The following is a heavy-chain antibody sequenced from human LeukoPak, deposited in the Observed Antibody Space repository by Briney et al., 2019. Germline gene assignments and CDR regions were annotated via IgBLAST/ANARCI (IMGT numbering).Heavy chain of an antibody. CDR3: ATGVVTGTSR. D-gene: IGHD1-1*01. CDR1: RITFRNAW. CDR2: IRSKTEGETK. V-gene: IGHV3-15*01. Sequence: GGSLRLSCAVSRITFRNAWMSWVREAPGKGLGWVAGIRSKTEGETKEYAASVKGRFTISRDDSRSRLYLQMNSLKPEDTAVYYCATGVVTGTSRWGQGTLVTVSS. J-gene: IGHJ4*02.